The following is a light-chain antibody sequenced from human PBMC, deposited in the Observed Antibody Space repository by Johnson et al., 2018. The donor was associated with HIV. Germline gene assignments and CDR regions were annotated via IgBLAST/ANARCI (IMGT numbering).Light chain of an antibody. CDR3: GTWDSSLSAHYV. J-gene: IGLJ1*01. V-gene: IGLV1-51*01. CDR1: SSNIGNNY. CDR2: DNN. Sequence: QSVLTQPPSVSAAPGQKVTISCSGSSSNIGNNYVSWYQQLPGTAPKLLIYDNNKRPSGIPDRFSGSQSGTSATLGITGLQTGDEADYYCGTWDSSLSAHYVFGTGTKVPVL.